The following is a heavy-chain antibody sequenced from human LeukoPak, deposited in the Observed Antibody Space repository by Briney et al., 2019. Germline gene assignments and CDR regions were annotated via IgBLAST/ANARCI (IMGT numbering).Heavy chain of an antibody. CDR2: ISGSGVST. CDR3: AKDAAYDILTGDYYFDY. CDR1: GFTFSSYV. D-gene: IGHD3-9*01. J-gene: IGHJ4*02. Sequence: GGSLRLSCAASGFTFSSYVMSWVRQAPGKGREWVSAISGSGVSTYSSDSVNGRFTLSTANSKNTLYLQMNSLRAEDTAVYYCAKDAAYDILTGDYYFDYWGQGTLVTVSS. V-gene: IGHV3-23*01.